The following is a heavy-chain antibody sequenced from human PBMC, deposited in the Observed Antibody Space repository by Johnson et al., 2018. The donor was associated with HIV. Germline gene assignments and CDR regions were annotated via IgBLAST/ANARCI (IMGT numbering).Heavy chain of an antibody. CDR3: ATEMVAALDAFDI. CDR1: GFTVSSDY. V-gene: IGHV3-66*02. J-gene: IGHJ3*02. CDR2: IYSGGST. D-gene: IGHD2-15*01. Sequence: VQLVESGGGLVQPGGSLRLSCAASGFTVSSDYMSWVRKAPGKGLEWVSLIYSGGSTYYTDAVKGRFTVSRDNSKNSVYLQMNSLRAEDTAVYYCATEMVAALDAFDIWGQGTMVTVSS.